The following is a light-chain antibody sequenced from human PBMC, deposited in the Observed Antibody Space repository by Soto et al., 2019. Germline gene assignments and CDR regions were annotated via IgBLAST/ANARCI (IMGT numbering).Light chain of an antibody. V-gene: IGKV3-11*01. CDR3: QQRSNWPAST. J-gene: IGKJ5*01. Sequence: EIVLTQSPATLSVSPGERATLSCRASQSVSSYLAWYQQKPGQAPRLLIYDASNRATGIPARFSGSGSGTDFTLTISSLEPEDFAVYYCQQRSNWPASTVGQGTRLEIK. CDR2: DAS. CDR1: QSVSSY.